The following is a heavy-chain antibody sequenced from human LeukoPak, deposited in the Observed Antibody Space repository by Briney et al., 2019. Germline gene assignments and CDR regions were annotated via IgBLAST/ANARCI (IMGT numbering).Heavy chain of an antibody. CDR2: FYTSGNS. J-gene: IGHJ4*02. CDR3: ARLSTVTTSFDY. D-gene: IGHD4-17*01. Sequence: SETLPLTCTVSGGSISTYYWSWIRQPAGKGLEWIGRFYTSGNSYYNPSLKSRVTMSVDTSKNQFSLKLTSVTAADTAVYYCARLSTVTTSFDYWGQGTLVTVSS. CDR1: GGSISTYY. V-gene: IGHV4-4*07.